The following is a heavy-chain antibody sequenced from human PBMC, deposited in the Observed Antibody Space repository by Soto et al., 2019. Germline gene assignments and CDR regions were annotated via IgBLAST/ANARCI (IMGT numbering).Heavy chain of an antibody. Sequence: GGSLRRSWAASGFTFSNAWMTWFRQAPGKGLEWVGRIHSKTDGGTIEYAAPVKGRFTISRDDSKNTLYLQMNNLKTEDTALYYWTTRPTSSVTQFDYWGQVTLVTVSS. D-gene: IGHD4-17*01. V-gene: IGHV3-15*01. CDR2: IHSKTDGGTI. CDR1: GFTFSNAW. J-gene: IGHJ4*02. CDR3: TTRPTSSVTQFDY.